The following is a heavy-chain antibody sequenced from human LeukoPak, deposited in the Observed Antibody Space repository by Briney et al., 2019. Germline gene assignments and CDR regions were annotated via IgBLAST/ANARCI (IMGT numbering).Heavy chain of an antibody. CDR3: ASPGIVAAGTDRGFDY. CDR1: GGSISSYY. J-gene: IGHJ4*02. D-gene: IGHD6-13*01. Sequence: PSQTLSLTCTVSGGSISSYYWSWIRQPPGKGLEWIGFIYYSGSTNYNPSLRSRVTISVDTSKNECSLKLSSVTAADTAVYYCASPGIVAAGTDRGFDYWGQGILVTVSS. CDR2: IYYSGST. V-gene: IGHV4-59*01.